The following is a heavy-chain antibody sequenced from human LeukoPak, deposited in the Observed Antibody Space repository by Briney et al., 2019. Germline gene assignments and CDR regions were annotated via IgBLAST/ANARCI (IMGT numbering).Heavy chain of an antibody. CDR3: ARDRNPFYDILTGISTSGAFDI. Sequence: ASVKVSCKASGYTFTSYGISWVRQAPGQGLEWMGWISAYNGNTNYAQKLQGRVTMTTDTSTSTAYMELRSLRSDDTAVYYCARDRNPFYDILTGISTSGAFDIWGQGTMVTVSS. CDR2: ISAYNGNT. CDR1: GYTFTSYG. V-gene: IGHV1-18*01. D-gene: IGHD3-9*01. J-gene: IGHJ3*02.